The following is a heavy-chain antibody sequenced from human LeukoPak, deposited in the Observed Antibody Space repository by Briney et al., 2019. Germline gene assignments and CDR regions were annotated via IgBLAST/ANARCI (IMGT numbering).Heavy chain of an antibody. V-gene: IGHV4-59*08. D-gene: IGHD5-18*01. CDR3: ARLRYSYGGYYFDY. Sequence: PSETLSLTCTVSGGSISSYYWSWIRQPPGKGLEWIGYIYYSGSTNYNPSLKSRVTISVDSSKNQFSLKLSSVTAADTAVYYCARLRYSYGGYYFDYWGQGTLVTVSS. J-gene: IGHJ4*02. CDR2: IYYSGST. CDR1: GGSISSYY.